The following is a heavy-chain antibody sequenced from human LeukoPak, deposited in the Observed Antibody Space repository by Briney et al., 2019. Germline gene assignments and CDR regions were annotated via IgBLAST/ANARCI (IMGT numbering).Heavy chain of an antibody. CDR3: AADLSIDTAMVSLGY. V-gene: IGHV1-58*02. CDR2: IVVGSGNT. D-gene: IGHD5-18*01. J-gene: IGHJ4*02. CDR1: GFTFTSSA. Sequence: SVKVSFKASGFTFTSSAMQWVRQARGQRLEWIGWIVVGSGNTNYAQKFQERVTITRDMSTSTAYMELSSLRSEDTAVYYCAADLSIDTAMVSLGYWGQGTLVTVSS.